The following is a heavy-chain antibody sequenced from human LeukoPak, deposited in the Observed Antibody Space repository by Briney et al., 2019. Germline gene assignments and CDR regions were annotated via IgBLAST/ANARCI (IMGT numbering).Heavy chain of an antibody. D-gene: IGHD6-6*01. CDR2: ISYDGSNK. Sequence: GGSLRLSCAPSGFTFSSFGMHWVRQAPGKGLEWVAVISYDGSNKYYADSVKGRFTISRDNSKNTLYLQMNSLRAEDTAVYYCAREQQLVLVVDYWGQGTLVTVSS. J-gene: IGHJ4*02. CDR3: AREQQLVLVVDY. CDR1: GFTFSSFG. V-gene: IGHV3-30*19.